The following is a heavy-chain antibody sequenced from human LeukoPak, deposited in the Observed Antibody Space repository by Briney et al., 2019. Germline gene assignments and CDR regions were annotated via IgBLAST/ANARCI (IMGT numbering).Heavy chain of an antibody. CDR3: AREYNSGPKQTDAFDI. Sequence: PGGSLRLSCAASGLTFSSHWMHWVRQTPGKGLVWVSRISGDEIWTSYADSVKGRFIISRDNAKNTVYLQMSSLRTEDTAVYYCAREYNSGPKQTDAFDIWGQGTMVTVSS. CDR2: ISGDEIWT. D-gene: IGHD3-22*01. CDR1: GLTFSSHW. J-gene: IGHJ3*02. V-gene: IGHV3-74*01.